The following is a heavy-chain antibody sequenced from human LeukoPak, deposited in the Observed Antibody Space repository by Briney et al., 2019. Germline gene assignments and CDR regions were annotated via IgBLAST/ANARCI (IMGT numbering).Heavy chain of an antibody. V-gene: IGHV4-59*08. CDR2: IYYSGST. CDR3: ARRRRMTTTEAFDI. D-gene: IGHD1-1*01. J-gene: IGHJ3*02. Sequence: SETLSLTCTDSGGSISSYYWTWIRQPPGKGLEWIGYIYYSGSTNYTPLFKGRVTISVDTSKSQFFLKLSSVTAADTAVYYCARRRRMTTTEAFDIWGQGTMVTVSS. CDR1: GGSISSYY.